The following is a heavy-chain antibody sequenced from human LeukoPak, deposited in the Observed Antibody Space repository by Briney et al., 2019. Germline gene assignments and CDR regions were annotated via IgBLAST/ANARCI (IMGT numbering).Heavy chain of an antibody. V-gene: IGHV1-18*04. CDR1: GYTFTSYG. Sequence: GAAVKVSCKASGYTFTSYGISWVRQAPGQGLDWMGGISAYNGNTNYAQKLQDRATMTTDTSTRTAYMELRSLRSDDTAVYYCARVGQWLVQGRGASDYWGQGTLVTVYS. D-gene: IGHD6-19*01. J-gene: IGHJ4*02. CDR3: ARVGQWLVQGRGASDY. CDR2: ISAYNGNT.